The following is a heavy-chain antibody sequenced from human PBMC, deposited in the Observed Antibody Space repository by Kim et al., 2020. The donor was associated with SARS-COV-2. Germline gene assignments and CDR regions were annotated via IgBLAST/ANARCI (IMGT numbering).Heavy chain of an antibody. Sequence: YAQKFQGRVTMTRNTSISTAYMELSSLRSEDTAVYYCASGITPPFNGVGHWGQGTLVTVSS. CDR3: ASGITPPFNGVGH. V-gene: IGHV1-8*01. D-gene: IGHD3-10*01. J-gene: IGHJ4*02.